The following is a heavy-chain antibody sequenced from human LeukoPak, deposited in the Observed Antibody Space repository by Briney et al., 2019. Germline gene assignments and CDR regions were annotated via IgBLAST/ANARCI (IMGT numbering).Heavy chain of an antibody. CDR2: INHSGST. J-gene: IGHJ4*02. CDR1: GGSFSGYY. Sequence: PSETLSLTCAVYGGSFSGYYWSWIRQPPGKGLEWIGEINHSGSTNYNPSLKSRVTISVDKSKNQFSLKLSSVTAADTAVYYCARVVAAGTFDYWGQGTLVTVSS. V-gene: IGHV4-34*01. D-gene: IGHD6-13*01. CDR3: ARVVAAGTFDY.